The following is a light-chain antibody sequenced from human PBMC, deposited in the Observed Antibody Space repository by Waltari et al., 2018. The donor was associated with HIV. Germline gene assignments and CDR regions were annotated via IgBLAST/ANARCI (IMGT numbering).Light chain of an antibody. CDR3: SSYTSSNTVI. CDR1: SSDVGGYNY. V-gene: IGLV2-14*01. J-gene: IGLJ2*01. CDR2: NVS. Sequence: QSALTQSASVSGSPGQWITISCTGTSSDVGGYNYVSWYQQHPGKAPKLVIYNVSNRPSGVSNRFSGSKSGNTASLTISGLQAEDEAEYYCSSYTSSNTVIFGGGTRVTVL.